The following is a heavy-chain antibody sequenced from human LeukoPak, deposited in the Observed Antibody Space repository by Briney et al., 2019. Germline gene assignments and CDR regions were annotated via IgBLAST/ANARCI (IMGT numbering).Heavy chain of an antibody. CDR1: GLTFTTYW. D-gene: IGHD3-10*02. CDR2: IKGDEMTT. V-gene: IGHV3-74*01. Sequence: GGSLRLSCAASGLTFTTYWMHWVRQAPGKGLEWVSRIKGDEMTTNYADSVEGRFTISRDNAKNTVYLEINSLGAEDTAVYYCARGGLFAYYFDYWGQGTLVTVSS. J-gene: IGHJ4*02. CDR3: ARGGLFAYYFDY.